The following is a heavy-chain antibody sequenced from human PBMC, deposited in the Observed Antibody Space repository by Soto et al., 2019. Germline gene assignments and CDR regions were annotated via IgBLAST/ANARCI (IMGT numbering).Heavy chain of an antibody. CDR1: GYTFTSYA. J-gene: IGHJ5*02. Sequence: ASVKVSCKASGYTFTSYAMHWVRQAPGQRLEWMGWINAGNGNTKYSQKFQGRVTITRDTSASTAYMELSSLRSEDTAVYYCAKRYDSSGYYLLGWFDPWGQGTLVTVSS. CDR2: INAGNGNT. D-gene: IGHD3-22*01. CDR3: AKRYDSSGYYLLGWFDP. V-gene: IGHV1-3*01.